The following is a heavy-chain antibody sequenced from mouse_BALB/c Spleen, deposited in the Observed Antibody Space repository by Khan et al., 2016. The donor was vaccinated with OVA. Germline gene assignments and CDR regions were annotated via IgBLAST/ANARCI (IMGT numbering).Heavy chain of an antibody. CDR2: IDPATGNI. Sequence: VQLKQSGAELVKPGASVKLSCTVSGFNIKDTYMHWVKQRPEQGLEWIGRIDPATGNIKYDPKFQGKATITADTSSNTAFLHLSSLTSEDTAVYYCARTEIHYYGAYTMDYWGQGTSVTVSS. CDR1: GFNIKDTY. D-gene: IGHD1-2*01. J-gene: IGHJ4*01. V-gene: IGHV14-3*02. CDR3: ARTEIHYYGAYTMDY.